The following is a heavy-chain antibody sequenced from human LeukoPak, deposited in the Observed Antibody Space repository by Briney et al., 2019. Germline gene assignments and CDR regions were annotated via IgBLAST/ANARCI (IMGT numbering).Heavy chain of an antibody. V-gene: IGHV3-21*01. CDR3: ARDIAAAGIDGGADY. CDR2: ISSSSSYI. J-gene: IGHJ4*02. D-gene: IGHD6-13*01. Sequence: GGSLRLSCAASGFTFSSYSMNWVRRAPGKGLEWVSSISSSSSYIYYADSVKGRFTISRDNAKNSLYLQMNSLRAEDTAVYYCARDIAAAGIDGGADYWGQGTLVTVSS. CDR1: GFTFSSYS.